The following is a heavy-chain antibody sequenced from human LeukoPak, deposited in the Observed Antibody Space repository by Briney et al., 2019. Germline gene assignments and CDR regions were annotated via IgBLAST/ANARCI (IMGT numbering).Heavy chain of an antibody. V-gene: IGHV3-23*01. CDR3: AKQFVDV. D-gene: IGHD5-24*01. Sequence: GGSLRLSCAASGFTFSNYAMNWVRQAPGKGLEWVSSISEFGNDPSYADFMKGRFTISRDDSRNTLYLQMNSLRAEDTAVYYCAKQFVDVWGQGTLVTVSS. CDR1: GFTFSNYA. J-gene: IGHJ5*02. CDR2: ISEFGNDP.